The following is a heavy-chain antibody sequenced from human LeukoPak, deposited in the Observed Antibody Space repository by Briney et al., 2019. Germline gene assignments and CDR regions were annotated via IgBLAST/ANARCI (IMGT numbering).Heavy chain of an antibody. Sequence: PSETLSLTCAVSGGSISSGGYSWSWIRQPPGKGLEWIGHIYQSGSTYYNASLKGRVTISIDRSKNQFSLKLSSVTAADTAVYYCARGQIQEALGGNYFDYWGQGTLVTVSS. CDR2: IYQSGST. CDR1: GGSISSGGYS. D-gene: IGHD3-16*01. V-gene: IGHV4-30-2*01. J-gene: IGHJ4*02. CDR3: ARGQIQEALGGNYFDY.